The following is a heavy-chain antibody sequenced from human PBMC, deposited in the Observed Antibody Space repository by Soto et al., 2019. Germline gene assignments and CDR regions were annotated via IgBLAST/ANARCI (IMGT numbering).Heavy chain of an antibody. CDR2: INPASGST. D-gene: IGHD6-25*01. CDR1: GYTFTHYY. V-gene: IGHV1-46*01. CDR3: ARDLAAGDH. J-gene: IGHJ4*02. Sequence: QVQLVQSGAEVKKPGASVKLSCRTSGYTFTHYYIHWVRQAPGQGLEWLAIINPASGSTNYAQDSLGRVTLTMDTSTTTVDMELGGQRAEDSAIFYCARDLAAGDHWGQGTLVTVSS.